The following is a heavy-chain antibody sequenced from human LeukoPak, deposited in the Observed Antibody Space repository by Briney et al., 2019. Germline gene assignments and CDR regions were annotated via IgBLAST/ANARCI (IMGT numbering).Heavy chain of an antibody. CDR2: IIPIFGTA. J-gene: IGHJ4*02. V-gene: IGHV1-69*05. CDR1: GGTFSSYA. Sequence: ASVKVSCKASGGTFSSYAISWVRQAPGQGLEWMGGIIPIFGTANYAQKFQGRVTITTDESTSAAYMELSSLRSEDTAVYYCARELQGIAARGRLDYFDYWGQGTLVTVSS. CDR3: ARELQGIAARGRLDYFDY. D-gene: IGHD6-6*01.